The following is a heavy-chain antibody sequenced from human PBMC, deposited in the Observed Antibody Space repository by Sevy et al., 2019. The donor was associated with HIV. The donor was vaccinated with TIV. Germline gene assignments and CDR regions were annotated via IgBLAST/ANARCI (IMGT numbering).Heavy chain of an antibody. V-gene: IGHV3-7*01. CDR3: ARDMWRRQQLLDY. D-gene: IGHD6-13*01. J-gene: IGHJ4*02. CDR1: GFTFSSYW. Sequence: GGSLRLSCAASGFTFSSYWMSWVRQAPGKGLEWVANIKQDGSEKYYVDSVKGRFTISRDNPKNSLFLQMNSLRAEDKAVYYCARDMWRRQQLLDYWGQGTLVTVSS. CDR2: IKQDGSEK.